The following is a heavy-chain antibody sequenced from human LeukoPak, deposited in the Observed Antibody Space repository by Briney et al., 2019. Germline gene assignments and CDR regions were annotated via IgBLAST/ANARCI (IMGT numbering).Heavy chain of an antibody. J-gene: IGHJ6*03. CDR3: ARSRKSAGTYYYYMDV. CDR2: IIPIFGTA. Sequence: GSSVKVSCKASGGTFSSYAISWVRQAPGQGLEWMGGIIPIFGTANYAQKFQGRVTITTDESTSTAYMELSSLRSEDTAVYYCARSRKSAGTYYYYMDVWGKGTTVTVSS. CDR1: GGTFSSYA. V-gene: IGHV1-69*05. D-gene: IGHD6-19*01.